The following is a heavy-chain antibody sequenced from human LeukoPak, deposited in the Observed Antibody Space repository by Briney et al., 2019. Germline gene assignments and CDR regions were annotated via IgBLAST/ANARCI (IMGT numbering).Heavy chain of an antibody. CDR1: GGSISSGDYY. CDR2: IYYSGST. J-gene: IGHJ6*02. V-gene: IGHV4-61*08. CDR3: ARVNYDFWSGYYGDYGMDV. D-gene: IGHD3-3*01. Sequence: PSETLSLTCTVSGGSISSGDYYWTWIRQPPGKGLEWIGYIYYSGSTNYNPSLKSRVTISVDTSKNQFSLKLSSVTAADTAVYYCARVNYDFWSGYYGDYGMDVWGQGTTVTVSS.